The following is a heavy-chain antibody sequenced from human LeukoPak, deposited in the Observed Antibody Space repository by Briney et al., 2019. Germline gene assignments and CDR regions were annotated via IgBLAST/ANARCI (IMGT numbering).Heavy chain of an antibody. Sequence: PGGSLRLSCAASRFTFSDYYMSCIRQAPGKGLEWVSYISSSGTTIYYADSVKGRFTISRDNAKNSLYLQMNSLRAEDTAVYYCARDGSYWDFDYWGQGTLVTVSS. V-gene: IGHV3-11*01. J-gene: IGHJ4*02. CDR2: ISSSGTTI. CDR1: RFTFSDYY. CDR3: ARDGSYWDFDY. D-gene: IGHD1-26*01.